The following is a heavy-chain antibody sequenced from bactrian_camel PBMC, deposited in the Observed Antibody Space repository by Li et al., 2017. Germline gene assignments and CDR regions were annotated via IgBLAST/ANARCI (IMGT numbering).Heavy chain of an antibody. V-gene: IGHV3S1*01. CDR2: VHTNTGGS. D-gene: IGHD3*01. J-gene: IGHJ4*01. CDR1: EGTFGANC. CDR3: GAAHHSPHLWDSSVEYNY. Sequence: VQLVESGGGSVPAGGSLRLSCVMSEGTFGANCAVWFRQAPGKEREGVAAVHTNTGGSYYADSVKGRFTISQDSAKRTVSLQMNSLQPEDTAMYYCGAAHHSPHLWDSSVEYNYWGQGTQVTVS.